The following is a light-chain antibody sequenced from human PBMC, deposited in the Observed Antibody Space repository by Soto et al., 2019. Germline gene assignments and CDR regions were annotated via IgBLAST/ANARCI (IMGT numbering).Light chain of an antibody. CDR2: EDN. CDR1: SGSIASNY. J-gene: IGLJ2*01. Sequence: NFMLTQPHSVSESPGKTVTISCTRSSGSIASNYVQWYQQRPGSAPTTVIYEDNQRPSGVPDRVSGSIDSSSNSASLTISGLKTEDEADYYCQSYDSRNHVVFGGGTKVTVL. V-gene: IGLV6-57*04. CDR3: QSYDSRNHVV.